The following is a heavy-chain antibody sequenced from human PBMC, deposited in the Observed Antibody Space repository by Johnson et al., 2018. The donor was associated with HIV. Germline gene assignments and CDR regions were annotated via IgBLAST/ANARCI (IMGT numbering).Heavy chain of an antibody. J-gene: IGHJ3*02. D-gene: IGHD1-14*01. CDR1: GFTFSGSA. CDR3: ARDQGELRRTHAFDI. CDR2: IRSKANSYAT. Sequence: VQLVESGGGLVQPGGSLKLSCAASGFTFSGSAMHWVRQASGKGLEWVGRIRSKANSYATAYAASVKGRFTISRDDSKNTAYLQMNSLKTEDTAVYYCARDQGELRRTHAFDIWGQGTMVTVSS. V-gene: IGHV3-73*01.